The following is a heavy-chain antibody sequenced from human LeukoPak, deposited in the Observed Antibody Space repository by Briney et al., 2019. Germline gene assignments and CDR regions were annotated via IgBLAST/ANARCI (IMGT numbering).Heavy chain of an antibody. CDR2: ISGSGGIT. CDR3: ARLGAARHDP. CDR1: GFTFNTYA. D-gene: IGHD4-17*01. J-gene: IGHJ5*02. Sequence: GGSLRLSCVASGFTFNTYAMTWVRQAPGKGLEWVSGISGSGGITYYADSVKGRFTISRDNSKSTLYLQMNSLRAEDTALYYCARLGAARHDPWGQGTLVTVSS. V-gene: IGHV3-23*01.